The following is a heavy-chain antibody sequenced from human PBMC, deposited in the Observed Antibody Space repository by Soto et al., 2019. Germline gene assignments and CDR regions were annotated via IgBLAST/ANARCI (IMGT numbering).Heavy chain of an antibody. Sequence: GGSLRLSCAASGFTFSSYAMSWVRQAPGKGLEWVSAISGSGGSTYYADSVKGRFTISRDNSKNTLYLQMNSLRAEDTAVYYCAKDGDSYGLHYYYYYGMDVWGQGTTVTVSS. D-gene: IGHD5-18*01. CDR1: GFTFSSYA. CDR2: ISGSGGST. CDR3: AKDGDSYGLHYYYYYGMDV. J-gene: IGHJ6*02. V-gene: IGHV3-23*01.